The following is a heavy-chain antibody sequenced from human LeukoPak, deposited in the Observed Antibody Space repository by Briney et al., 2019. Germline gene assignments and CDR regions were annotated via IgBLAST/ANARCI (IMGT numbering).Heavy chain of an antibody. J-gene: IGHJ4*02. CDR3: ARGPSYNWNYDY. CDR1: GFTFSSYW. Sequence: GGSLRLSCAASGFTFSSYWMTWVRLAPGKGLEWVANIKEDGGEQYSVDSVKGRFTISRDNAKNSLYLQMNSLGAEDTAVYYCARGPSYNWNYDYWGQGTLVTVSS. D-gene: IGHD1-20*01. CDR2: IKEDGGEQ. V-gene: IGHV3-7*01.